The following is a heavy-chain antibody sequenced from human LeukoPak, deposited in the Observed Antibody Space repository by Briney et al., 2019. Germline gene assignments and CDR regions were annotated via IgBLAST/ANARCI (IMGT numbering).Heavy chain of an antibody. CDR1: GFTFSSYG. J-gene: IGHJ4*02. CDR2: ISYDGSNK. Sequence: GGSLRHSCAASGFTFSSYGMHWVRQAPGKGLEWVAVISYDGSNKYYADSVKGRFTISRDNSKNTLYLQMNSLRAEDTAVYYCAKDQYWSYWGQGTLVTVSS. CDR3: AKDQYWSY. V-gene: IGHV3-30*18. D-gene: IGHD3-3*01.